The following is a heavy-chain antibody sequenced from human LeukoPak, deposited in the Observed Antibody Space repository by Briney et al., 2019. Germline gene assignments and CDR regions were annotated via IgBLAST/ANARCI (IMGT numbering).Heavy chain of an antibody. V-gene: IGHV4-30-2*01. CDR1: GGSISSGGYY. Sequence: SQTLSLTCTVSGGSISSGGYYWSWIRQPPGKGLEWIGYIYHSGSTYYNPSLKSRATISVDRSKNQFSLKLNSVTAADTAVYYCARAAGYSSGYYNYWGQGTLVTVSS. D-gene: IGHD6-19*01. J-gene: IGHJ4*02. CDR3: ARAAGYSSGYYNY. CDR2: IYHSGST.